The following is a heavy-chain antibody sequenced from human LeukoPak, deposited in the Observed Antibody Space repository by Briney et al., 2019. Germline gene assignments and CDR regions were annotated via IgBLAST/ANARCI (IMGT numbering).Heavy chain of an antibody. Sequence: PGGSLRLSCAASGFTFSSYAMSWVRQAPGKGLEWVSGITDSGGSIYYADSLKGRFTISRDNSKNTLYLQMNSLRVKDTAIYYCAKETSVAGTRGDAFDIWGQGTLVTVSS. CDR1: GFTFSSYA. CDR2: ITDSGGSI. D-gene: IGHD6-19*01. J-gene: IGHJ3*02. V-gene: IGHV3-23*01. CDR3: AKETSVAGTRGDAFDI.